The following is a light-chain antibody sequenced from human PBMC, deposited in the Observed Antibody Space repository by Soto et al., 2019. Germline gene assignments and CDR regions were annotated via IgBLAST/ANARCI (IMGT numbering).Light chain of an antibody. CDR3: LQVANFPRT. CDR2: GAT. V-gene: IGKV1-12*01. Sequence: DIQMTQSPSSVSASVGDTVTITCRASQDINSRLAWFQQQPGRPPKYVMQGATMLQSGFPSRFAGSGSGRDFTLTIHTLQPEDSATYYCLQVANFPRTFGQGTKVDIK. J-gene: IGKJ1*01. CDR1: QDINSR.